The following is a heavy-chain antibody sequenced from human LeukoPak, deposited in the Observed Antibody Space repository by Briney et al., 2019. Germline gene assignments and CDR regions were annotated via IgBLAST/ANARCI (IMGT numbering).Heavy chain of an antibody. V-gene: IGHV3-7*03. J-gene: IGHJ4*02. D-gene: IGHD2-2*01. CDR3: ARDRGYCSSTSCYYFDY. CDR1: GFTFSSYW. Sequence: PGGSLRLSCAASGFTFSSYWMSWVRQAPGKGLEWVANIKQDGSEKYYVDSAKGRFTISRDNAKNSLYLQMNSLRAEDTAVYYCARDRGYCSSTSCYYFDYWGQGTLVTVSS. CDR2: IKQDGSEK.